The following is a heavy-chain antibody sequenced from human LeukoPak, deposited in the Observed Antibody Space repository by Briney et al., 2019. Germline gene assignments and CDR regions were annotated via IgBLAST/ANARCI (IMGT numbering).Heavy chain of an antibody. Sequence: GGSLRLSCAASGFTFSSYWMSWVRQAPGKGLEWVANIKQDGSEKYHVDSVKGRFTISRDNAKNSLYLQMNSLRAEDTAVYYCARELAGSGSYRFDPWGQGTLVTVSS. J-gene: IGHJ5*02. CDR1: GFTFSSYW. D-gene: IGHD3-10*01. CDR2: IKQDGSEK. V-gene: IGHV3-7*01. CDR3: ARELAGSGSYRFDP.